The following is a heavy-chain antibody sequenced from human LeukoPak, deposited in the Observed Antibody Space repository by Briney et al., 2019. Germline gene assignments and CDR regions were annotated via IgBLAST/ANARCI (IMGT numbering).Heavy chain of an antibody. CDR2: ISSDGSNK. CDR3: ARAGYSSSWYPDAFDI. CDR1: GFTFSRYA. Sequence: PGGSLRLSCAASGFTFSRYALHWVRQAPGKGLEWVAVISSDGSNKYYAGSVEGRFTISRDNHNNTLLLQMNSLRAEDSAVFYCARAGYSSSWYPDAFDIWGQGTMVTVSS. J-gene: IGHJ3*02. D-gene: IGHD6-13*01. V-gene: IGHV3-30*04.